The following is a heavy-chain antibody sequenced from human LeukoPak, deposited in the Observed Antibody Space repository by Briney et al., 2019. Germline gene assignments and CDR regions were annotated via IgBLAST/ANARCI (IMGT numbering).Heavy chain of an antibody. V-gene: IGHV4-39*01. CDR2: IYYSGGT. J-gene: IGHJ4*02. D-gene: IGHD4-17*01. CDR1: GGSISSSSYY. Sequence: SETLSLTCTVSGGSISSSSYYWGWIRQPPGKGLEWIGSIYYSGGTYYNPSLKSRVTISVDTSKNQFSLKLSSVTAADTAVYYCAVVGGVTTLHWGQGTLVTVSS. CDR3: AVVGGVTTLH.